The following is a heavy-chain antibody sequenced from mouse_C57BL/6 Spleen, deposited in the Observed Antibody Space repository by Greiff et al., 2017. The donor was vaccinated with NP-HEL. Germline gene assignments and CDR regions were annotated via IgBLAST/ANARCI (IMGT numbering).Heavy chain of an antibody. Sequence: EVMLVESGGGLVKPGGSLKLSCAASGFTFSSYAMSWVRQTPEKRLEWVATISDGGSYTYYPDNVKGRFTISRDNAKNNLYLQMSHLKSEDTAMYSRAREDVSPSYFDYWGQGTTLTFSS. V-gene: IGHV5-4*01. J-gene: IGHJ2*01. CDR2: ISDGGSYT. CDR3: AREDVSPSYFDY. CDR1: GFTFSSYA.